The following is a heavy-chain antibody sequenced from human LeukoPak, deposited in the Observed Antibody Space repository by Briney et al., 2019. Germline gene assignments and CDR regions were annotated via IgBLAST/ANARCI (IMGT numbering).Heavy chain of an antibody. V-gene: IGHV4-30-2*01. J-gene: IGHJ6*02. Sequence: PSETLSLTCTVSGGSISSGGYYWSWIRQPPGKGLEWIGYFYHSGSTYYNPSLKSRVTISVDRSKNQFSLKLSSVTAADTAVYYCASSVGVWQWLEGSYYYYYGMDVWGQGTTVTVSS. CDR2: FYHSGST. D-gene: IGHD6-19*01. CDR1: GGSISSGGYY. CDR3: ASSVGVWQWLEGSYYYYYGMDV.